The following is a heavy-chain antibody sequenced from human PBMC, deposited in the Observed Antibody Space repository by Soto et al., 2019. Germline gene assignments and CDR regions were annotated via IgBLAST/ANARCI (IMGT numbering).Heavy chain of an antibody. J-gene: IGHJ5*02. CDR3: ARVSYSGNWFVHSVAGPNWFDP. CDR2: ISAYNGNT. D-gene: IGHD6-13*01. CDR1: GYSFTNKG. Sequence: ASVKVSCTDSGYSFTNKGISWVRPAPGQGLEWMGWISAYNGNTNYVKKFQGRVTMTTDTSTSTASMELRSLRSDDTAVYYCARVSYSGNWFVHSVAGPNWFDPWGQGTLVTVSS. V-gene: IGHV1-18*01.